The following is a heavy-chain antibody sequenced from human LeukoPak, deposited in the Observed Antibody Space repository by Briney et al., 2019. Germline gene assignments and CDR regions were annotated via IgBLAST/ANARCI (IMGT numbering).Heavy chain of an antibody. V-gene: IGHV3-7*05. Sequence: PGGSLRLSCAASGFTFSSYWMSWVRQAPGKGLEWVANIKQDGSEKYYVDSVKGRFTISRDNAKNSLYLQMNSLRAENTAVYYCARHTMIVVVITLDAFDIWGQGTMVTVSS. CDR2: IKQDGSEK. CDR1: GFTFSSYW. CDR3: ARHTMIVVVITLDAFDI. J-gene: IGHJ3*02. D-gene: IGHD3-22*01.